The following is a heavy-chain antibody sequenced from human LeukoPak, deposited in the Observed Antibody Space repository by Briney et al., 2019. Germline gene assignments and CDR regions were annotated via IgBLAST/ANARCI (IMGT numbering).Heavy chain of an antibody. CDR2: IKQDGSEK. Sequence: GGSLRLSCAASGFTFSSYWMSWVRPAPGKGLEWVANIKQDGSEKYYVESVKGRFTISRDNAKKSLFLQMNSLRAEDTAIYYRARDGDCSGDNWPPPLGYWGQGTLVTVSS. V-gene: IGHV3-7*01. J-gene: IGHJ4*02. CDR1: GFTFSSYW. CDR3: ARDGDCSGDNWPPPLGY. D-gene: IGHD2-15*01.